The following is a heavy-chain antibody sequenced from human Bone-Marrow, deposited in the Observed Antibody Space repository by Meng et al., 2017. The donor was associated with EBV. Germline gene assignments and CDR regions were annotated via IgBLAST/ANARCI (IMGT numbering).Heavy chain of an antibody. CDR2: MNPDSGNT. Sequence: QVQLVQVGAEVKKPGASVRVSCEASGYTFTNFDINWVRQAAGQGLEWMGWMNPDSGNTGYARNFQGRVSMTRDTSRNTAYMELRGLTYEDTAIYYCARGLQGTNWFDPWGQGTLVTVSS. J-gene: IGHJ5*02. CDR1: GYTFTNFD. CDR3: ARGLQGTNWFDP. V-gene: IGHV1-8*01.